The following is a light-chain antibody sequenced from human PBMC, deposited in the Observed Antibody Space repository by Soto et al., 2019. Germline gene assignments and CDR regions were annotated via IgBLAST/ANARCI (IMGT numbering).Light chain of an antibody. CDR1: QSLSSSS. Sequence: EIVLTQSPGTLSLSPGERATLSCRAIQSLSSSSLAWYQQKTGQAPRLLIYDASRRASGVPARFSGSGSGTDFTLTISSLEPEDFALYYCQQRNTWPPITFGQGTRLEIK. V-gene: IGKV3D-20*02. CDR2: DAS. CDR3: QQRNTWPPIT. J-gene: IGKJ5*01.